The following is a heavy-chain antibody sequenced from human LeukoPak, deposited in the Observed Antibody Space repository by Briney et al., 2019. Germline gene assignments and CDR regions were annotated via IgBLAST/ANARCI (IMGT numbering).Heavy chain of an antibody. CDR1: GFTFTNYW. CDR2: IYNGGTT. D-gene: IGHD6-19*01. J-gene: IGHJ4*02. Sequence: GGSLRLSCAASGFTFTNYWMSWVRQAPGKGLEWVSIIYNGGTTNYADSVKGRFTISRDNSKNTLHLQMNSLRVEDTAVYYCARARIAVAGPFDYWGQGTLVTVSS. CDR3: ARARIAVAGPFDY. V-gene: IGHV3-53*01.